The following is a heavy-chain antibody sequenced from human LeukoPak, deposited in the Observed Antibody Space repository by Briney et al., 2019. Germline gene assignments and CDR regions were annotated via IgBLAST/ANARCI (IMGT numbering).Heavy chain of an antibody. CDR1: GGTFSSYA. CDR3: AREGQRDGYNYYYYYGMDV. Sequence: WASVKVSCKASGGTFSSYAISWVRQAPGQGLEWMGWVSAYNGNTNYAQKLQGRVTMTTDTSTSTAYMELRSLRSDDTAVYYCAREGQRDGYNYYYYYGMDVWGQGTTVTVSS. D-gene: IGHD5-24*01. V-gene: IGHV1-18*01. J-gene: IGHJ6*02. CDR2: VSAYNGNT.